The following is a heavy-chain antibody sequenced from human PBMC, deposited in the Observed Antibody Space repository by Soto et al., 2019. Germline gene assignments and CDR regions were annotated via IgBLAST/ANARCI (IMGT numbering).Heavy chain of an antibody. CDR1: GFSFSDYS. V-gene: IGHV3-11*01. Sequence: QAHLVESGGGLVKPGGSLRLSCAASGFSFSDYSMTWIRQAPGLGLEYISSISSSGTTTYYADSVKGRFTFSRDNAKNSLYLQMSSLRVDDTAVYYCARVREVADYWGQGTLVTVSA. CDR3: ARVREVADY. J-gene: IGHJ4*02. D-gene: IGHD1-26*01. CDR2: ISSSGTTT.